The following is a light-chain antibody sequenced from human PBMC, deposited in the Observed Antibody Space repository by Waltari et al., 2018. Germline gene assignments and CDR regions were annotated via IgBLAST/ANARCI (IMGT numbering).Light chain of an antibody. CDR2: AAF. Sequence: DIEMTQSPSSLSASVGAGVTITCRASQGIDNYLSWYQQKPGKAPKRLIYAAFSLESGVPSRFSGSGSGTEFTLTISSLQPEDFAAYYCLQYNSKPLTFGGGTKVEIK. CDR3: LQYNSKPLT. CDR1: QGIDNY. J-gene: IGKJ4*01. V-gene: IGKV1-17*01.